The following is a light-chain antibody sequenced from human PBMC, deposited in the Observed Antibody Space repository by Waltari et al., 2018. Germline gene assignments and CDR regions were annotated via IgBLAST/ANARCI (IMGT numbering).Light chain of an antibody. V-gene: IGKV2-28*01. J-gene: IGKJ4*01. Sequence: DIVLIQSPLSLSVTPGEPASIYCSSSQSLLHSAGYNCLDWYLQKPGQSRHLLIYLGSNRASGVPDMFSGSGSGTDFTLKISRVEAEDVGVYYCMQTLQTFTFGGGTNVEIK. CDR2: LGS. CDR1: QSLLHSAGYNC. CDR3: MQTLQTFT.